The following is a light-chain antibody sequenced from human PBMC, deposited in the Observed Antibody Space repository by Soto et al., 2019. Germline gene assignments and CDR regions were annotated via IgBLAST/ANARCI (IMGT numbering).Light chain of an antibody. J-gene: IGLJ2*01. CDR3: QTWDTGARVV. CDR1: SXXXXYA. CDR2: LSSDGSH. Sequence: QLVLTQSPSASASLGASVKLTCTLSSXXXXYAIAWHQQQPEKGPRYLMKLSSDGSHSKGDGIPDRFSGSSSGAERYLTISSLQSEDEADYYCQTWDTGARVVFGGGTKLTVL. V-gene: IGLV4-69*01.